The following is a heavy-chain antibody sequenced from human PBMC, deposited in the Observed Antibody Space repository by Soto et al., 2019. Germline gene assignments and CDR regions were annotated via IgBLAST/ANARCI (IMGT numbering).Heavy chain of an antibody. D-gene: IGHD6-6*01. Sequence: GGSLRLSCAASAFTFRSYGMHWVRQVPGKGLEWVAGMSSDGSNKYYADSVKGRFTISRDNSKNTLYLQMNSLRAEDTAVYYCVKGKYSSSSTFDYWGQGTLVTVSS. CDR3: VKGKYSSSSTFDY. CDR1: AFTFRSYG. V-gene: IGHV3-30*18. J-gene: IGHJ4*02. CDR2: MSSDGSNK.